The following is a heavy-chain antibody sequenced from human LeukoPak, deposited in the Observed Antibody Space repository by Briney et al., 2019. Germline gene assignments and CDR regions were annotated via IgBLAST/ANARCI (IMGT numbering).Heavy chain of an antibody. CDR2: ISAYNGNT. V-gene: IGHV1-18*01. D-gene: IGHD6-13*01. Sequence: GASVKVSCKATGYTFTSYGISWVRQAPGQGLEWMGGISAYNGNTNYAQKLQGTVTMTTHTSTSTAYMQLRSLRSDDPAVYYCASLSSSWYFDYWGQGTLVTVSS. CDR3: ASLSSSWYFDY. CDR1: GYTFTSYG. J-gene: IGHJ4*02.